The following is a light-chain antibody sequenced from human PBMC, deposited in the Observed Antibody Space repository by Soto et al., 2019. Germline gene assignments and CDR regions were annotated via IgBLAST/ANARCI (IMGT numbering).Light chain of an antibody. V-gene: IGKV1-39*01. J-gene: IGKJ2*01. CDR1: QSISSY. Sequence: DIQMTQSPSSLSASVRDRVTITCRASQSISSYLNWYQQKPGKAPKLLIYAASSLQSGVPSRFSGSGSGTEFTLIINTLQPEDFATYYCQQSYGIPYTFGQGTKLEIK. CDR3: QQSYGIPYT. CDR2: AAS.